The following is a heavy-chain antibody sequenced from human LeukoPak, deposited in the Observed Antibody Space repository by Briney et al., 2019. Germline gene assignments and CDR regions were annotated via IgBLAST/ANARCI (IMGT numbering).Heavy chain of an antibody. CDR1: GFTFSSYA. D-gene: IGHD2-15*01. CDR3: AKIRSEVVVAATNY. Sequence: GGSLRLSCAASGFTFSSYAMSWVRQAPGKGREWVSAISGRGGRTYYADSVKGRFTISRDNSKDTLFLQMDSLRAEDTAVYYCAKIRSEVVVAATNYWGQGTLVSVSS. CDR2: ISGRGGRT. V-gene: IGHV3-23*01. J-gene: IGHJ4*02.